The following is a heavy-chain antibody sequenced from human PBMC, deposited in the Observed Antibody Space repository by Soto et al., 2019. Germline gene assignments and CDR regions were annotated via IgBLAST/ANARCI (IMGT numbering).Heavy chain of an antibody. D-gene: IGHD2-2*01. CDR1: GGMFISYT. V-gene: IGHV1-69*08. Sequence: QFQLMQSGAEVKKTGSSVRVSCQASGGMFISYTIGWVRQAPGQGLERMGRIVTLLGKVDIAQKVQGRLTITADTSTRTAYMELSRLKSEDTAVYYCAREGERIIVVPAAMRDDAFDIWGQGTLITVSS. CDR3: AREGERIIVVPAAMRDDAFDI. J-gene: IGHJ3*02. CDR2: IVTLLGKV.